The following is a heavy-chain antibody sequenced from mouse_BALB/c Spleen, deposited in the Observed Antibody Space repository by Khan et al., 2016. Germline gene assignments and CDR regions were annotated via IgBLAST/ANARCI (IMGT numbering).Heavy chain of an antibody. CDR3: GRGGCGISWYFDI. V-gene: IGHV4-1*02. CDR1: GFDFSTYW. D-gene: IGHD1-3*01. J-gene: IGHJ1*01. CDR2: INPDSSTI. Sequence: EVQLQESGGGLVQPGGSLKLSCAASGFDFSTYWMRWVRQAPGKGLEWIGEINPDSSTINYMPSLKDKFIISRDNAKHTLYLQMSKVRSEDTALYYCGRGGCGISWYFDILGAGTTVTISS.